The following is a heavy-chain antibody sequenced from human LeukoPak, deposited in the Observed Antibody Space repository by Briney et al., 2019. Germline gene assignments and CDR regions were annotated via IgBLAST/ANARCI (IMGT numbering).Heavy chain of an antibody. CDR3: ARRSSGWYGFGY. CDR1: GFNFTNYW. D-gene: IGHD6-19*01. V-gene: IGHV5-51*01. Sequence: GESLKISCKGSGFNFTNYWIGWVRQMPGKGLDWMGVIYPGDSDPRYSPSFQGQVTISADKSISTAYLQWSSLKASDTAIYYCARRSSGWYGFGYWGQGTLVTVSS. J-gene: IGHJ4*02. CDR2: IYPGDSDP.